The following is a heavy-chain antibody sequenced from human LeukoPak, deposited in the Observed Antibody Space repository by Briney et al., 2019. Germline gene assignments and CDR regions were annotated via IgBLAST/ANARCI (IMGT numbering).Heavy chain of an antibody. D-gene: IGHD4-17*01. J-gene: IGHJ4*02. CDR2: IYYSGST. V-gene: IGHV4-59*01. CDR3: AGHGDSATFDY. CDR1: GGSISSYY. Sequence: PSETLPLTCTVSGGSISSYYWSWIRQPPGKGLEWIGYIYYSGSTNYNPSLKSRVTISVDTSKNQFSLKLSSVTAADTAVYYCAGHGDSATFDYWGQGTLVTVSS.